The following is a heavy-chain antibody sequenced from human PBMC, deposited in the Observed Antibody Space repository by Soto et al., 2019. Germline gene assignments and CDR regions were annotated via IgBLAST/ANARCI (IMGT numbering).Heavy chain of an antibody. J-gene: IGHJ4*02. Sequence: YLRLSCAASGFTFISYLMHWVRQAPGKGLVWVSRINPDGSATNYADSVKGRFTISRDNAKNTLYLQMNSLRAEDTAVFYCGRGGSDSPMAPGYWGQGTLVTVSS. CDR2: INPDGSAT. V-gene: IGHV3-74*01. CDR1: GFTFISYL. CDR3: GRGGSDSPMAPGY. D-gene: IGHD5-18*01.